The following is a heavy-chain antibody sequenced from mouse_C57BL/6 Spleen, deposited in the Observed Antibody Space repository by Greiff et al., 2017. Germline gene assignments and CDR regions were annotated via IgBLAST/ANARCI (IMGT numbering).Heavy chain of an antibody. CDR2: IDPENGDT. V-gene: IGHV14-4*01. CDR3: TRRQLRLRGAMDY. CDR1: GFNIKDDY. D-gene: IGHD3-2*02. J-gene: IGHJ4*01. Sequence: EVKLVESGAELVRPGASVKLSCTASGFNIKDDYMHWVKQRPEQGLEWIGWIDPENGDTEYASKFQGKATITADTSSNTAYLQLSSLTSEDTAVYYCTRRQLRLRGAMDYGGQGTSVTVSS.